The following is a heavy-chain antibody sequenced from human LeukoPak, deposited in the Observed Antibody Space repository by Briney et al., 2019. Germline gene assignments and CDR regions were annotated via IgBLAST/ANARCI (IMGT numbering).Heavy chain of an antibody. CDR3: ARDSVFGVGRGYYYYYMDV. D-gene: IGHD3-3*01. J-gene: IGHJ6*03. Sequence: PGGSLRLSCAASGFTFSSYSMNWVRQAPGKGLEWVSSISSSSSYIYYADSVKVRFTISRDNAKNSLYLQMNSLRAEDTAVYYCARDSVFGVGRGYYYYYMDVWGKGTTVTVSS. CDR1: GFTFSSYS. V-gene: IGHV3-21*01. CDR2: ISSSSSYI.